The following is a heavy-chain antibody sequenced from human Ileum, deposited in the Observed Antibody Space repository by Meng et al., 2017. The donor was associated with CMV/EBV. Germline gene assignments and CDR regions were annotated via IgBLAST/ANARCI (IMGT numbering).Heavy chain of an antibody. V-gene: IGHV1-2*06. J-gene: IGHJ4*02. CDR3: AREGRTTVTSWGFVY. D-gene: IGHD4-17*01. CDR2: INPNSGDT. Sequence: QVQLVQSGAEVKKPGASVKVSCKASGYTFTDYYMHWVRQAPGQGLEWMGRINPNSGDTNYARKFQGRVTMTRDRSINTAYMELSRLRSDDTAVYYCAREGRTTVTSWGFVYWGQGTLVTVSS. CDR1: GYTFTDYY.